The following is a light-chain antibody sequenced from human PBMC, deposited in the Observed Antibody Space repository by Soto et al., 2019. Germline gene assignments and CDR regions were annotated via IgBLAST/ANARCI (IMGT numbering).Light chain of an antibody. CDR1: QSVNSN. J-gene: IGKJ2*01. CDR2: GAS. CDR3: QQYNNWPMYT. Sequence: EILMTQSPATLSVSPGERATLSCRASQSVNSNLVWYQQKPGQAPRLLIYGASTRATGIPARFSGSGSGTEFTLTISSLQSEDFALYYCQQYNNWPMYTFGQGTKLEIK. V-gene: IGKV3-15*01.